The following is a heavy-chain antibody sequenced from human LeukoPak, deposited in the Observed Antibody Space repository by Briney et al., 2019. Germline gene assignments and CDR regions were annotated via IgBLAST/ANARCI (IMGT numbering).Heavy chain of an antibody. V-gene: IGHV3-7*03. CDR3: AGGTGFIIKD. D-gene: IGHD3-9*01. J-gene: IGHJ4*02. CDR1: GFTFSLYW. Sequence: GGSLRLSCAASGFTFSLYWMNWVRRAPGKGPEWVANIKQDGSEKNYVDSVKGRFTISRDNAKNSLHLQMNNLRVEDTAMYYCAGGTGFIIKDWGQGTLVTVSS. CDR2: IKQDGSEK.